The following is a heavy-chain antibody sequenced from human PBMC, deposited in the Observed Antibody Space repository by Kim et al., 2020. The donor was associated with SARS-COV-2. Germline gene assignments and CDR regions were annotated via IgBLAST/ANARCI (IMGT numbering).Heavy chain of an antibody. D-gene: IGHD2-2*01. J-gene: IGHJ6*02. Sequence: SQTLSLTCAISGDRVSRTRSSLNLLRQSPSRGLEWLGRTYYRSKWYNDYAVSVKSRITINPDTSKNQFSLQLNSVTPEDTAVYYCARDLEDCSSTSCYDYYYGMDVWGQGTTVTVSS. CDR1: GDRVSRTRSS. V-gene: IGHV6-1*01. CDR2: TYYRSKWYN. CDR3: ARDLEDCSSTSCYDYYYGMDV.